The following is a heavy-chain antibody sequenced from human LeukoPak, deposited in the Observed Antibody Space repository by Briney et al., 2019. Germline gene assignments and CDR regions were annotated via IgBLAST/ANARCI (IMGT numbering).Heavy chain of an antibody. CDR3: ARSPPRRTSCYEFDY. CDR1: GGSVSSDSYY. J-gene: IGHJ4*02. CDR2: IYYSGST. Sequence: NPSETLSLTCTVSGGSVSSDSYYWSWIRQPPGKGLEWIGYIYYSGSTNYNPSLKSRVTISVDTSKDQFSLKPSSVTAADTAVYYCARSPPRRTSCYEFDYWGQGTLVTVSS. V-gene: IGHV4-61*01. D-gene: IGHD2-2*01.